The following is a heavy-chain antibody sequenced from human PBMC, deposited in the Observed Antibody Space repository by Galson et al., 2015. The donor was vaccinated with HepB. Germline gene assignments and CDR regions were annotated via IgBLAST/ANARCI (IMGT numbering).Heavy chain of an antibody. Sequence: SLRLSCAASGFTFSSYAMHWVRQAPGKGLEWVAVISYDGSNKYYADSVKGRFTISRDNSKNTLYLQMNSLRAEDTAVYYCWGGKWFGEYIDAFDIWGQGTMVTVSS. CDR1: GFTFSSYA. V-gene: IGHV3-30*04. D-gene: IGHD3-10*01. CDR2: ISYDGSNK. CDR3: WGGKWFGEYIDAFDI. J-gene: IGHJ3*02.